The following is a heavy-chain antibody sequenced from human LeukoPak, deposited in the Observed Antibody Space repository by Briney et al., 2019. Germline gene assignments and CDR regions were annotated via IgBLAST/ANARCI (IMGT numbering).Heavy chain of an antibody. V-gene: IGHV3-9*01. Sequence: GGPLSLFCAAWGYTFDVYAKHWLRRAPARGAVWGLAISWNSGSIGYADSVKGRFTISRDNAKNSLYLQMNSLRAEDTALYYCAKDTTGIAAAGTPFDYWGQGTLVTVSS. CDR2: ISWNSGSI. CDR3: AKDTTGIAAAGTPFDY. J-gene: IGHJ4*02. D-gene: IGHD6-13*01. CDR1: GYTFDVYA.